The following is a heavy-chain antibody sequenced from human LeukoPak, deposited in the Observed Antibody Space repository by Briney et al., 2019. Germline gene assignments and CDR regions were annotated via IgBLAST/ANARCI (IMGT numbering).Heavy chain of an antibody. D-gene: IGHD3-22*01. Sequence: MASETLSLTCAVYGVSFSGYYWSWIRQPPGKGLEWIGEINHSGSTNYNPSLKSRVTISVDTSKNQFSLKLSSVTAADTAVYYCARDVMDYYDSSGAIDYWGQGTLVTVSS. CDR3: ARDVMDYYDSSGAIDY. CDR2: INHSGST. V-gene: IGHV4-34*01. CDR1: GVSFSGYY. J-gene: IGHJ4*02.